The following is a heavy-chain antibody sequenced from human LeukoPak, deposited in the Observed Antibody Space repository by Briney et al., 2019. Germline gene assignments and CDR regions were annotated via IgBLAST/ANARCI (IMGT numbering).Heavy chain of an antibody. CDR2: IYYSGST. CDR1: GGSISSSSYY. Sequence: SETLSLTCTVSGGSISSSSYYWGWIRQPPGKGLEWIGSIYYSGSTYYNPSLKSRVTISVDTSKNQFSLKLSSVTAADTAVYYCARDAGTTLKVDYWGQGTLVTVSS. V-gene: IGHV4-39*07. J-gene: IGHJ4*02. CDR3: ARDAGTTLKVDY. D-gene: IGHD1-1*01.